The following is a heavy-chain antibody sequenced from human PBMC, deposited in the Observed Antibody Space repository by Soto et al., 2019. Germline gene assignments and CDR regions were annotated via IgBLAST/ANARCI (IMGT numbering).Heavy chain of an antibody. Sequence: QVQLVQSGGEVKKPGASVRVSCRASGYTFPTYGIAWVRQAPGQGLEWMGWISVYNGFTHYAQKFRGRVHVTTETSTSTVHMELRSLSSDDTAVYYCAREFEGHSSSWPFDYWGQGTLVTVSA. J-gene: IGHJ4*02. CDR1: GYTFPTYG. V-gene: IGHV1-18*01. D-gene: IGHD6-13*01. CDR3: AREFEGHSSSWPFDY. CDR2: ISVYNGFT.